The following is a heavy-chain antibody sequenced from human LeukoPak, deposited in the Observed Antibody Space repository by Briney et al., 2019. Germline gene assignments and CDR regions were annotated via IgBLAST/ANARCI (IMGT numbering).Heavy chain of an antibody. Sequence: GGSLRLSCAASGFTVSSIHMVWVRQAPGKGLEWVSVTYTGGNSYYADSVKGRFIISRDISKNTPYLQMNSLRAEDSALYYCARGGRGSAAVVAPRSFDIWGQGTMVTVSS. V-gene: IGHV3-53*01. J-gene: IGHJ3*02. CDR2: TYTGGNS. CDR3: ARGGRGSAAVVAPRSFDI. D-gene: IGHD3-22*01. CDR1: GFTVSSIH.